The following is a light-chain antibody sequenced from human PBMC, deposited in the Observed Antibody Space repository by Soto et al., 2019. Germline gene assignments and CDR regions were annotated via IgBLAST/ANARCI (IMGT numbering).Light chain of an antibody. CDR2: GAS. CDR3: QQYNSWPPIT. CDR1: QSVRRD. Sequence: EIVMTQSPVTLSLSPGERATLSCMSSQSVRRDLAWYQQKPGQPPRLLMYGASTRATGIPARFSGGGSGTEFTLTISSLQSEDFAVYYCQQYNSWPPITFGQGTRLEIK. V-gene: IGKV3-15*01. J-gene: IGKJ5*01.